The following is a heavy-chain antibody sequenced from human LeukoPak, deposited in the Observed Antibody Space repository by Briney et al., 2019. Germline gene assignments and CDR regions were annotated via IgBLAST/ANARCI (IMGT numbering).Heavy chain of an antibody. CDR2: ISGSGGGT. D-gene: IGHD1-26*01. Sequence: PGGSLRLSCAASGFTFSSYAMSWVRQAPQEALEWVSTISGSGGGTYYADSVKGRFTISRDDSKNTLYLQMNSLRAEDTAVYYCAKDLGRYRNNYFDYWGQGTLVTVSS. V-gene: IGHV3-23*01. J-gene: IGHJ4*02. CDR3: AKDLGRYRNNYFDY. CDR1: GFTFSSYA.